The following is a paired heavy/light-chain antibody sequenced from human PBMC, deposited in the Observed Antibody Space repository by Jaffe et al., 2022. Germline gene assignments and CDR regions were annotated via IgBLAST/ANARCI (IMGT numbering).Heavy chain of an antibody. CDR2: IHLDGTIE. V-gene: IGHV3-30*02. Sequence: QVQLVESGGGVVQPGGSLRLSCAASGFNFLSYEMHWVRQAPGKGLEWLTSIHLDGTIEYYADSVKGRFSISRDNSRNALFLQMNSLRAEDSAVYYCGKGPTRVGYRGKIFYYHYVEVWGTGTTVTVSS. CDR3: GKGPTRVGYRGKIFYYHYVEV. J-gene: IGHJ6*03. CDR1: GFNFLSYE. D-gene: IGHD5-12*01.
Light chain of an antibody. CDR2: EAS. CDR1: QDITNY. CDR3: QNYYTAPFT. V-gene: IGKV1-27*01. J-gene: IGKJ3*01. Sequence: DIQMTQSPSSLSASVGDRVTITCRASQDITNYLAWYRQKPGQVPQLLIYEASTLQSGDPSRFSGSGSGTNFTLTISSLLPDDVATFYCQNYYTAPFTFGPGTKVDIK.